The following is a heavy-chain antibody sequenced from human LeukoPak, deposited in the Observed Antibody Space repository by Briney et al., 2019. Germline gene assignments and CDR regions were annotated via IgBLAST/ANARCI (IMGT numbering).Heavy chain of an antibody. CDR1: GGSFSCYY. V-gene: IGHV4-34*01. J-gene: IGHJ6*03. Sequence: SETMSLTCAVYGGSFSCYYWSWIRRPPGKGLYLIGEINHSGSTNYNPSLKSRVTISVDTSKNQFSLKLNSVTAADTAVYYCARGHCSSTSCYRWYYYYMDVWGKGTTVTVSS. CDR2: INHSGST. CDR3: ARGHCSSTSCYRWYYYYMDV. D-gene: IGHD2-2*02.